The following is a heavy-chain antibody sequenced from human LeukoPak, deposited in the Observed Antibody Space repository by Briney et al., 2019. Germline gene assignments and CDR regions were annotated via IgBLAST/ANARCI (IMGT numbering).Heavy chain of an antibody. D-gene: IGHD5-12*01. J-gene: IGHJ6*03. CDR1: GFIFRSYG. Sequence: GGSLRLSCAASGFIFRSYGMHWVRQAPGKGLEWVALISYDGSDKYYADSVKGRFTISRDNSNNTLYLQMHSLRAEDTAVYYCAKRGRLYYLDVWGQGTTVTVSS. CDR3: AKRGRLYYLDV. CDR2: ISYDGSDK. V-gene: IGHV3-30*18.